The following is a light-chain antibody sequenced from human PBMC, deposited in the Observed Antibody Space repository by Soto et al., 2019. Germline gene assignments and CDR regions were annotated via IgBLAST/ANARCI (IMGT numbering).Light chain of an antibody. CDR2: DDS. J-gene: IGKJ5*01. Sequence: DIQMTQSPSTLSASLGDSVTITCGSSQHIRSWLAWYQQKPGKAPNXVIYDDSSLKSGVPARFSGSGSGTEFTLTISSLKPEDFATYYCQQYNTYSTFGQGTRPEI. CDR3: QQYNTYST. V-gene: IGKV1-5*01. CDR1: QHIRSW.